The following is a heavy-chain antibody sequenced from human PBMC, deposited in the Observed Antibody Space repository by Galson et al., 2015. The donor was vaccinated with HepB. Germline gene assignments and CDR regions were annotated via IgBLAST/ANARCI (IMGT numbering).Heavy chain of an antibody. CDR3: ARVDDDYGDYYFDY. CDR2: ISYDGSNK. D-gene: IGHD4-17*01. Sequence: SLRLSCAASGFTFSSYAMHWVRQAPGKGLEWVAVISYDGSNKYYADSVKGRFTISRDNSKNMLYLQMNSLRAEGTAVYYCARVDDDYGDYYFDYWGQGTLVTVSS. V-gene: IGHV3-30*04. J-gene: IGHJ4*02. CDR1: GFTFSSYA.